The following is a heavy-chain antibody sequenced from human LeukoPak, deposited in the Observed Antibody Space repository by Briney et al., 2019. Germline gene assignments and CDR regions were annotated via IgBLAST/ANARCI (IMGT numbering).Heavy chain of an antibody. V-gene: IGHV3-9*01. CDR3: AKGVGLRSGSCDY. D-gene: IGHD6-19*01. Sequence: GGSLRLSCAASGFTFDDYAMHWVRQAPGKGLEWVSGIRWNSGSIGYADSVKGRFTISRDNAKNSLYLQMNSLRAEDAALYYCAKGVGLRSGSCDYWGQGTLVTVSS. J-gene: IGHJ4*02. CDR2: IRWNSGSI. CDR1: GFTFDDYA.